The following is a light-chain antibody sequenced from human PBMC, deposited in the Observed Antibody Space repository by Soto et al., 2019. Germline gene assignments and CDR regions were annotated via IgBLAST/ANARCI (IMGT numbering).Light chain of an antibody. J-gene: IGKJ4*01. CDR1: QSISSLY. CDR3: QQYASSPLT. Sequence: EIVLTQSPGTLSLSLGERATLSCGTSQSISSLYLAWYQQKPGQAPSLLMYSASSRATGIPDRFSGSGSGTDFTLTISRLEPEDFAVYYCQQYASSPLTFGGGTKVDIK. CDR2: SAS. V-gene: IGKV3-20*01.